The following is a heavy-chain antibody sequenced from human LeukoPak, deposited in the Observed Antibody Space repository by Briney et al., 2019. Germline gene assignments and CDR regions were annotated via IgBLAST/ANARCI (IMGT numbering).Heavy chain of an antibody. Sequence: GGSLRPSRAASGFTFSSYAMSWVRQAPGKGQEWVSAISGSGGSTYYADSVKGRFTISRDNSKNTLYLQMNSLRAEDTAVYYCAKEGYGEIDYWGQGTLVTVSS. CDR1: GFTFSSYA. CDR3: AKEGYGEIDY. D-gene: IGHD3-10*01. CDR2: ISGSGGST. J-gene: IGHJ4*02. V-gene: IGHV3-23*01.